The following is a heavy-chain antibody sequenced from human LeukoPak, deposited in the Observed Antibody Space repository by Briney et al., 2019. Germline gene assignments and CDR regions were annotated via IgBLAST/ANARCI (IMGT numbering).Heavy chain of an antibody. D-gene: IGHD2-15*01. Sequence: GGSLRLSCAASGFTFSGSAMHWVRQASGKGREWVGRIRSKANRYATAYAASVKGKFTRARDDPKNTAYLQMNSPNTDDTAVYYCTCSSCYVSGVFYWGQGTLVTVSS. J-gene: IGHJ4*02. CDR2: IRSKANRYAT. CDR3: TCSSCYVSGVFY. CDR1: GFTFSGSA. V-gene: IGHV3-73*01.